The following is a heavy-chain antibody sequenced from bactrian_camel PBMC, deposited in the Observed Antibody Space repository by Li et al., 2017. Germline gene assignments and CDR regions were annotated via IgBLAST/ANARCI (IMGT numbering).Heavy chain of an antibody. Sequence: QVQLVESGGGLVPIGGSLRLSCVASGYTSPMNMAWFRRLPGQEREGVAAIAGDGKTDYADSVKGRATISRDGAKNIITLQMRSLKPEDTATYYCAADLVTDEPSLVEREYYYWGQGTQVTVS. J-gene: IGHJ4*01. V-gene: IGHV3S53*01. CDR3: AADLVTDEPSLVEREYYY. CDR1: GYTSPMN. D-gene: IGHD1*01. CDR2: IAGDGKT.